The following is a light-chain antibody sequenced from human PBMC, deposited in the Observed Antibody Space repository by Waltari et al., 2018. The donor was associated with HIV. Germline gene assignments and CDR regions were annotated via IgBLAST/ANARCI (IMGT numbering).Light chain of an antibody. CDR1: TGAVTSGYY. V-gene: IGLV7-43*01. J-gene: IGLJ2*01. CDR2: STS. Sequence: QTVVTQEPSLTVSPGGTVPLTCASSTGAVTSGYYPNWFQQKPGQAPRVLIYSTSNKHSWTPARFSGSLLGGKAALTLSGVQPEDEAEYYCLLYYGGAVVFGGGTKLTVL. CDR3: LLYYGGAVV.